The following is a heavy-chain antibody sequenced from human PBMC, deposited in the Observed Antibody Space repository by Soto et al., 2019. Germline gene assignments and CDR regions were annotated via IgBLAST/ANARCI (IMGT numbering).Heavy chain of an antibody. Sequence: PGESLKISCKGSGYNVTSYWMTWVRQMPGKGLEWMGRIDPTDSHTNYGPSFQGHVTIAADMSINTAYLQWSTLRASDTAMYYCAATHPLYTTSRGGSYGMDVWGQGTMVTVSS. V-gene: IGHV5-10-1*01. CDR2: IDPTDSHT. D-gene: IGHD2-2*02. CDR1: GYNVTSYW. CDR3: AATHPLYTTSRGGSYGMDV. J-gene: IGHJ6*02.